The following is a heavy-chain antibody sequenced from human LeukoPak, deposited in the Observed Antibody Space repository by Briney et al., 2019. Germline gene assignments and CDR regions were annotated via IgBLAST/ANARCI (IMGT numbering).Heavy chain of an antibody. D-gene: IGHD6-13*01. CDR2: ISAYNGNT. CDR3: ARDSRVKRIAAAPLPLY. V-gene: IGHV1-18*01. CDR1: GYTFTSYG. Sequence: GASVKVSCKASGYTFTSYGISWVRQAPGQGLEWMGWISAYNGNTNYAQKLQGRVTMTTDTSTSTAYMELRSLRSDDTAVYYCARDSRVKRIAAAPLPLYWGQGTLVTVSS. J-gene: IGHJ4*02.